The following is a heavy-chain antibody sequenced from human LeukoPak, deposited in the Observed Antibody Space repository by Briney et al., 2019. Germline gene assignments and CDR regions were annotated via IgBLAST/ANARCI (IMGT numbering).Heavy chain of an antibody. Sequence: ASVTVSCKASGYTFTGYYMHWVRQAPGQGLEWMGWINPNSGGTNYAQKFQGRVTMTRDTSISTAYMELSRLRSDDTAVYYCAREPVLAGDYYYYGMDVWGQGTTVTVSS. CDR3: AREPVLAGDYYYYGMDV. CDR2: INPNSGGT. CDR1: GYTFTGYY. D-gene: IGHD1-14*01. V-gene: IGHV1-2*02. J-gene: IGHJ6*02.